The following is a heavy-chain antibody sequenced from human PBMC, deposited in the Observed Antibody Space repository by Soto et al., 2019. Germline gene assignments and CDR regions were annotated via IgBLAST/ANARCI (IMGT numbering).Heavy chain of an antibody. CDR2: FDPEDGET. Sequence: GASVKVSCXVSGYTLTELSMHWVRQAPGKGLEWMGGFDPEDGETIYAQKFQGRVTMTEDTSTDTAYMELSSLRSEDTAVYYCATENPAVADYNWFDPWGQGTLVTVSS. D-gene: IGHD6-19*01. J-gene: IGHJ5*02. CDR3: ATENPAVADYNWFDP. CDR1: GYTLTELS. V-gene: IGHV1-24*01.